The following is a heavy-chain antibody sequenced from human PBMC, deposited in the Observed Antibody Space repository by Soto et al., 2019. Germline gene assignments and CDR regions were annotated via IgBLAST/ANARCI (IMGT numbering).Heavy chain of an antibody. D-gene: IGHD1-26*01. CDR2: FDPEDGET. V-gene: IGHV1-24*01. J-gene: IGHJ4*02. CDR1: GYTLTELS. CDR3: ATVWGGYYPFDY. Sequence: PRPSVKVSCKVSGYTLTELSMHWVRQAPGKGLEWMGGFDPEDGETIYAQKFQGRVTMTEDTSTDTAYMELSSLRSEDTAVYYCATVWGGYYPFDYWGQGTLVTVSS.